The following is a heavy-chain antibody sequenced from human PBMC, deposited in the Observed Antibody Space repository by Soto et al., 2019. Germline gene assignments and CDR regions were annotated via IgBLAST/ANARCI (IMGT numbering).Heavy chain of an antibody. CDR1: GYTFTSYY. J-gene: IGHJ5*02. D-gene: IGHD2-2*01. CDR3: ARDQVPAAPSAWFDP. CDR2: INPSGGST. Sequence: ASVKVSCKASGYTFTSYYMHWVRQAPGQGLEWMGIINPSGGSTSYAQKFQGRVTMTRDTSTSTVYMELSSLRSEDTAVYYCARDQVPAAPSAWFDPWGQGTRVTVSS. V-gene: IGHV1-46*01.